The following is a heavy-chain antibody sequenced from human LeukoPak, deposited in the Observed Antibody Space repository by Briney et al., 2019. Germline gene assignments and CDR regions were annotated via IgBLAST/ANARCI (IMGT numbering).Heavy chain of an antibody. CDR3: VRESSVWVGPGIGRPLDV. D-gene: IGHD3-16*01. CDR2: IKEDGSDK. J-gene: IGHJ6*01. Sequence: PGGSLRLSCAVSGFTFSDYWMTWVRQAPGRGLEWVANIKEDGSDKQYVDSVQGRFTISRDNAGNSLHLQMNSLRVEDTAVYYCVRESSVWVGPGIGRPLDVWGQGTPV. CDR1: GFTFSDYW. V-gene: IGHV3-7*01.